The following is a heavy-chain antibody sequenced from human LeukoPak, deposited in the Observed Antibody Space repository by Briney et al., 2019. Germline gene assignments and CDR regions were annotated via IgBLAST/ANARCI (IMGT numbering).Heavy chain of an antibody. CDR2: ISYDGSNK. Sequence: RPGGSLRLSCAASGFTFSSYGMHWVRQAPGKGLEWVAVISYDGSNKYYADSVKGRFTISRDNSKNTLYLQMNSLRAEDTAVYYCAKGYSSGWYALDYWGQGTLVTVSS. CDR3: AKGYSSGWYALDY. D-gene: IGHD6-19*01. V-gene: IGHV3-30*18. CDR1: GFTFSSYG. J-gene: IGHJ4*02.